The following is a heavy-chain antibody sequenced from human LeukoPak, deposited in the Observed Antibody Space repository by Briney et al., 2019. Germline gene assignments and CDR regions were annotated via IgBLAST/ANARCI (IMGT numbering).Heavy chain of an antibody. D-gene: IGHD6-13*01. CDR2: ISYDGSNK. V-gene: IGHV3-30-3*01. J-gene: IGHJ6*02. CDR1: GFTFSSYA. Sequence: GGSLRLSCAASGFTFSSYAMHWVRQAPGKGLEWAAVISYDGSNKYYADSVKGRFTISRDNSKNTLYLQMNSLRAEDTAVYYCARERIAAAAPYYYYGMDVWGQGTTVTVSS. CDR3: ARERIAAAAPYYYYGMDV.